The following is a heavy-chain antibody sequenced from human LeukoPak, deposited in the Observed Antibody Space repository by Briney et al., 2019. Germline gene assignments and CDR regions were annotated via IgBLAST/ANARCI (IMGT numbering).Heavy chain of an antibody. CDR2: ISSNGGST. CDR1: GFTFSSYA. J-gene: IGHJ6*03. V-gene: IGHV3-64*01. Sequence: GGSLRLSCAASGFTFSSYAMHWVRQAPGKGLEYVSAISSNGGSTYYANSVKGRFTISRDNSKNTLYLQMGSLRAEDMAVYYCARDYSSSQAATGPYYYYMDVWGKGTTVTVSS. CDR3: ARDYSSSQAATGPYYYYMDV. D-gene: IGHD6-6*01.